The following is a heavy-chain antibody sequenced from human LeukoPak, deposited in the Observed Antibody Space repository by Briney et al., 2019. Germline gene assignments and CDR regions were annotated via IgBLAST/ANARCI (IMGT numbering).Heavy chain of an antibody. CDR1: GGSISSSSYY. CDR2: IYYSGST. CDR3: ARHIEYSGYVAAFDI. Sequence: SETLSLTCTVSGGSISSSSYYWGWLRQPPGTGLEWLGSIYYSGSTYYNPSLKSRVTISVDTSKNQFSLKLSSVTAADTAVYYCARHIEYSGYVAAFDIWGQGTMVTVSS. J-gene: IGHJ3*02. D-gene: IGHD5-12*01. V-gene: IGHV4-39*01.